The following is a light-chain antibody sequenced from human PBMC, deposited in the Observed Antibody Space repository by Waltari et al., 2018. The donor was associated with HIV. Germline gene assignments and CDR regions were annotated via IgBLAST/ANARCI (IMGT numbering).Light chain of an antibody. J-gene: IGLJ3*02. CDR3: CSYAGSSTLLM. CDR1: SSDVGRYNL. Sequence: QSALTQPASVSGSPGQSITISCTGTSSDVGRYNLVSWYQQHPGKAPKLMIYEVSKRPSGVSNRFSGSKSGNTASLTISGLQAEDEADYYCCSYAGSSTLLMFGGGTKLTVL. CDR2: EVS. V-gene: IGLV2-23*02.